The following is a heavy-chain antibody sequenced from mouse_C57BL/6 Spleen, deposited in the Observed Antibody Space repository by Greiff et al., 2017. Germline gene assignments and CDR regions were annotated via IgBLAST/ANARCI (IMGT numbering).Heavy chain of an antibody. CDR2: ISSGGSYT. D-gene: IGHD2-4*01. V-gene: IGHV5-6*01. CDR3: AREYDYAWFAD. Sequence: EVKLMESGGDLVKPGGSLKLSCAASGFTFSSYGMSWVRQTPDKRLEWVATISSGGSYTYYPDSVKGRCTITRDNAKNTLYLQMSSLKSEDTAMYYCAREYDYAWFADWGQGTLVTVSA. CDR1: GFTFSSYG. J-gene: IGHJ3*01.